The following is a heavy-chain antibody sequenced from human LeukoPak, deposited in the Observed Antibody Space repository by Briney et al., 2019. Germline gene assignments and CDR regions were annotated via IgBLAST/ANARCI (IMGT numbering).Heavy chain of an antibody. CDR1: GFNFSIYA. Sequence: GGSLRLSCAASGFNFSIYAMSWVRQASGRGLQWVSGISASDATTYYADSLKGRFTVSRDISKNTLYLQMNSLRAEDTAIYYCAKVRKGVGAFDLWGQGTMVTVSS. J-gene: IGHJ3*01. CDR3: AKVRKGVGAFDL. V-gene: IGHV3-23*01. CDR2: ISASDATT. D-gene: IGHD3-16*01.